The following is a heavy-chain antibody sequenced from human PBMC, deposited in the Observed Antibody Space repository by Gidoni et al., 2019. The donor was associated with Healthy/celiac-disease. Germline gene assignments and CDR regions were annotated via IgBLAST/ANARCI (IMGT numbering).Heavy chain of an antibody. J-gene: IGHJ2*01. Sequence: QITLKEPGPTLVKPTQTLTPTSTFSGFSLSTTGVGVGWIRQPPGKALERLALIYWDDDKRYSPSLKSRLTITKDTSKNQVVLTMTNMDPVDTATYYCAHRRAVVVGGGWYFDLWGRGTLVTVSS. CDR1: GFSLSTTGVG. CDR2: IYWDDDK. V-gene: IGHV2-5*02. CDR3: AHRRAVVVGGGWYFDL. D-gene: IGHD2-15*01.